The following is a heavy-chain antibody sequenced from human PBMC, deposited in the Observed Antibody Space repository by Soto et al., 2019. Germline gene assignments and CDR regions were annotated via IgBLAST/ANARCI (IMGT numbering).Heavy chain of an antibody. CDR2: INAGNGNT. V-gene: IGHV1-3*01. CDR1: GYTFTSYA. Sequence: QVQLVQSGAEVKKPGASVKVSCKASGYTFTSYAMHWVRQAPGQRLEWMGWINAGNGNTKYSQKFQGRVTITRDTSASTADMELSSLRSEDTAVYYCARGGGDYGDYRLDPWGQGTLVTVSS. J-gene: IGHJ5*02. D-gene: IGHD4-17*01. CDR3: ARGGGDYGDYRLDP.